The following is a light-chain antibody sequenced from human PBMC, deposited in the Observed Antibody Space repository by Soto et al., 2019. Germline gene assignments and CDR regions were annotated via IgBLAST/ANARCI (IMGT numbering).Light chain of an antibody. V-gene: IGKV1-39*01. CDR2: TAS. CDR1: QTISTN. Sequence: DIQMTQSPSSLSASVGDRVTITCRASQTISTNLNWYQQKPGKAPTLLIYTASNLQSGVPSRFSGSASGTDFTLTISSLQAEDFATSYCLQSYTTRRTFGGGTKVDIK. CDR3: LQSYTTRRT. J-gene: IGKJ4*01.